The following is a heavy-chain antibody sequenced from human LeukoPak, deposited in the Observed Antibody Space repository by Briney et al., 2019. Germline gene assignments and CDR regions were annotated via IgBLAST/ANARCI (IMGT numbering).Heavy chain of an antibody. D-gene: IGHD5-12*01. CDR1: GFTFSNFG. V-gene: IGHV3-48*04. J-gene: IGHJ4*02. Sequence: GGSGRLSRAASGFTFSNFGMHGVRQAPGRGREGVSYISTSATTVYYADSVKGRFTISRDNDRNSLYLQVDSQSAGNAAVYSCARDRPESGYENDYWGQGTLVTVSS. CDR3: ARDRPESGYENDY. CDR2: ISTSATTV.